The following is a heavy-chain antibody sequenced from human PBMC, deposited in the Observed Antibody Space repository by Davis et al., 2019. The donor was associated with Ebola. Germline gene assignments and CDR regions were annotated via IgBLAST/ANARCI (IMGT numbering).Heavy chain of an antibody. CDR3: AREVGKYCSGGSCYYYGMDV. V-gene: IGHV4-59*01. Sequence: SETLSLTCTVSGGSIGTYYWSWIRQPPGKGLEWLGYIYYSGSTNYNPSLKSRVTISVDTSKNQFSLKLRSVTAADTAVYYCAREVGKYCSGGSCYYYGMDVWGQGTTVTVSS. J-gene: IGHJ6*02. CDR1: GGSIGTYY. CDR2: IYYSGST. D-gene: IGHD2-15*01.